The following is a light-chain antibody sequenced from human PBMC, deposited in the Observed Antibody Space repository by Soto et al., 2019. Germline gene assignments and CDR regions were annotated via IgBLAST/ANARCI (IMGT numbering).Light chain of an antibody. CDR2: GNS. Sequence: QSVLTQPPSVSGAPGQRVTISCTGSSSNIGAGYDVHWYQQLPGTAPKLLIYGNSNRPSGVPDRFSGSESGTSASLAITGLQAEDESDYYCQSYDSSLSEVFGTGTKLTVL. CDR1: SSNIGAGYD. J-gene: IGLJ1*01. CDR3: QSYDSSLSEV. V-gene: IGLV1-40*01.